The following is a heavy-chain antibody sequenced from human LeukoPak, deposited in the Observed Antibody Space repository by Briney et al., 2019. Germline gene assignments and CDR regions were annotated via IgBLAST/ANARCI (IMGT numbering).Heavy chain of an antibody. CDR2: IYSGGST. CDR3: AKGEGDFWSGYGDYFDY. V-gene: IGHV3-53*05. D-gene: IGHD3-3*01. CDR1: GFTVSSNY. J-gene: IGHJ4*02. Sequence: GGSLRLSCAASGFTVSSNYMSWVRQAPGKGLEWVSVIYSGGSTYYADSVKGRFTISRDNSKNTLYLQMNSLRAEDTAVYCCAKGEGDFWSGYGDYFDYWGQGTLVTVSS.